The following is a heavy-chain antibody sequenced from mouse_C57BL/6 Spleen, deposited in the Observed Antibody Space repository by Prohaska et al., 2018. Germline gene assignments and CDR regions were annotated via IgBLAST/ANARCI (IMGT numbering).Heavy chain of an antibody. J-gene: IGHJ2*01. CDR3: VRHGRLHFDY. Sequence: EVQLVESGGGLVQPKGSLKLSCAASGFSFNTYAMNWVSQAPGKGFEWVARIRSKSNNYATYYADSVKDRFTISRDDSESMLYLQMNNLKTEDTAMYYCVRHGRLHFDYWGQGTTLTVSS. CDR1: GFSFNTYA. CDR2: IRSKSNNYAT. D-gene: IGHD1-2*01. V-gene: IGHV10-1*01.